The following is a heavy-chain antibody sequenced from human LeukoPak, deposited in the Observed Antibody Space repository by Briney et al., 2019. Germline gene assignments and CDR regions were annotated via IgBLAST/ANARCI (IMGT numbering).Heavy chain of an antibody. Sequence: GPLLLSGAASGFTFSDYYMSWSRQAPGKGLEGVSYISSSGSTIYYADSVKGRFTISRDNAKNSLYLQMNSLRAEDTAVYYCVREGGLKPIVGAAMDVWGKGTTVTVSS. D-gene: IGHD1-26*01. J-gene: IGHJ6*03. CDR2: ISSSGSTI. V-gene: IGHV3-11*01. CDR3: VREGGLKPIVGAAMDV. CDR1: GFTFSDYY.